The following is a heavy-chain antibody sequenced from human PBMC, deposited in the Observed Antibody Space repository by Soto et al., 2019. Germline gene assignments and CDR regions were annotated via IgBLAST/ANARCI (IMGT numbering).Heavy chain of an antibody. J-gene: IGHJ5*02. V-gene: IGHV4-39*01. CDR2: IYYSGST. CDR1: GGSISSSSYY. D-gene: IGHD2-21*02. Sequence: SETLSLTCTVSGGSISSSSYYWGWIRQPPGKGLEWIGSIYYSGSTYYNPSLKSRVTISVDTSKNQFSLKLSSATAADTAVYYCARSVVVVTFPNWFDPWGQGTLVTVSS. CDR3: ARSVVVVTFPNWFDP.